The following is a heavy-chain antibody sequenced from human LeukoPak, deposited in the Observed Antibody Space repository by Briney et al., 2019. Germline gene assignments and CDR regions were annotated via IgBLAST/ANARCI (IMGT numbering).Heavy chain of an antibody. V-gene: IGHV4-39*07. CDR3: ARNFTSVGCTGGSCYDY. J-gene: IGHJ4*02. Sequence: PSEALPLICSVSGGSSSSSSYYCGWLHQPPGRGLEGIGTYYYSCTAYYNPSLKSRVTISIDTSMNQFYLQLSCVTASDTAVYYCARNFTSVGCTGGSCYDYWGQGNLVTVSS. CDR1: GGSSSSSSYY. CDR2: YYYSCTA. D-gene: IGHD2-15*01.